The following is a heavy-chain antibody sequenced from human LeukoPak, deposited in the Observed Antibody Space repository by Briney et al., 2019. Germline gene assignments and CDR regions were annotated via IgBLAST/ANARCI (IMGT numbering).Heavy chain of an antibody. CDR1: GGSISSYY. V-gene: IGHV4-59*01. CDR2: IYYSGST. CDR3: ARGYDYGGKVRLYYFDY. D-gene: IGHD4-23*01. Sequence: SETLSLTCTVSGGSISSYYWSWIRQPPGKGLEWIGYIYYSGSTNHNPSLKSRVTISVDTSKNQFSLKLSSVTAADTAVYYCARGYDYGGKVRLYYFDYWGQGTLVTVSS. J-gene: IGHJ4*02.